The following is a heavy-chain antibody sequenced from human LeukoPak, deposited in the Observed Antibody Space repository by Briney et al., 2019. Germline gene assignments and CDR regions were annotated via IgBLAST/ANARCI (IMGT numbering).Heavy chain of an antibody. Sequence: SVKVSCKASGGTFSSYAISWVRQAPGQGLEWMGGIIPIFGTANYAQKFQGRVTITADKSTSTAYMELSSLRSEDTAVYYCASMDYDILTGYFYADYWGQGTLVTVSS. D-gene: IGHD3-9*01. V-gene: IGHV1-69*06. J-gene: IGHJ4*02. CDR2: IIPIFGTA. CDR3: ASMDYDILTGYFYADY. CDR1: GGTFSSYA.